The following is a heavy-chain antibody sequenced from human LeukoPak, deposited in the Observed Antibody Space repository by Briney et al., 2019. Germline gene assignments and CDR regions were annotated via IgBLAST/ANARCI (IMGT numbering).Heavy chain of an antibody. CDR1: GFTFSSYW. CDR3: ATYRQVLLPFES. J-gene: IGHJ4*02. V-gene: IGHV3-74*01. CDR2: INSDGSST. D-gene: IGHD2-8*02. Sequence: GGSLRLSCAASGFTFSSYWMHWVRQAPGKGLVWVSRINSDGSSTSYADSVKGRFTISRDNAKSTLSLQMNSLRAEDTAIYYCATYRQVLLPFESWGQGTLVTVSS.